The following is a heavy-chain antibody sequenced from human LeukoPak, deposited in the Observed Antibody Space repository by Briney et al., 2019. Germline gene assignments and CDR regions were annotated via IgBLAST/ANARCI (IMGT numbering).Heavy chain of an antibody. D-gene: IGHD3-10*01. J-gene: IGHJ6*03. CDR3: ARDTFYGSGSYRSYYYYMDV. V-gene: IGHV1-2*02. Sequence: ASVKVSCKASGYTFSGYYMHWVRQAPGQGLEWMGWINPNSGGTNYAQKFRGRVTMTRDTSISTAYMELSRLRSDDTAVYYCARDTFYGSGSYRSYYYYMDVWGKGPRSPSP. CDR1: GYTFSGYY. CDR2: INPNSGGT.